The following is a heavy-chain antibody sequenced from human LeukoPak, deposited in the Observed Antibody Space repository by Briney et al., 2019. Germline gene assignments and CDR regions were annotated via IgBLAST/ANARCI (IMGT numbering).Heavy chain of an antibody. CDR1: GGSISSGGYY. J-gene: IGHJ5*02. CDR3: AKAGSYYDTLYDA. D-gene: IGHD3-22*01. CDR2: IYYSGST. Sequence: SETLSLTCTVSGGSISSGGYYWSWIRQHPGKGLEWIGYIYYSGSTYYNPSLKSRVTISVDTSRNQFSLKLSSVTAADTAVYYCAKAGSYYDTLYDAWGQGTLVTVSS. V-gene: IGHV4-31*03.